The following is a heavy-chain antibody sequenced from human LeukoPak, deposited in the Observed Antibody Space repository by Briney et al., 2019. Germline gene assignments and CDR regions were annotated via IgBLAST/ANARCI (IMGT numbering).Heavy chain of an antibody. J-gene: IGHJ4*02. D-gene: IGHD3-22*01. CDR2: IWYDGSNK. Sequence: GRSLRLSCAASGFTFSSYGMHWVRQAPGKGLEWVAVIWYDGSNKYYADSVKGRFTISRDSSKNTLYLQMNSLRAEDTAVYYCARELVYYDSSGSWGQGTLVTVSS. V-gene: IGHV3-33*01. CDR3: ARELVYYDSSGS. CDR1: GFTFSSYG.